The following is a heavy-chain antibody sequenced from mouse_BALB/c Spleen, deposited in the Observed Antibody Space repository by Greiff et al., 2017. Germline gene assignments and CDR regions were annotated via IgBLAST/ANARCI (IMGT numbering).Heavy chain of an antibody. CDR2: ISSGGST. J-gene: IGHJ2*01. CDR3: TRGGDYYYDY. V-gene: IGHV5-6-5*01. Sequence: EVQRVESGGGLVKPGGSLKLSCAASGFTFSSYAMSWVRQTPEKRLEWVASISSGGSTYYPDSVKGRFTISRDNARNILYLQMSSLRSEATAMYYCTRGGDYYYDYWGQGTTLTVSS. D-gene: IGHD1-1*01. CDR1: GFTFSSYA.